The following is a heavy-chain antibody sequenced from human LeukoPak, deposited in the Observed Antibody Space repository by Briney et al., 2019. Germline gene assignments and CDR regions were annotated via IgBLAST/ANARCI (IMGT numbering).Heavy chain of an antibody. CDR1: GFIFTNYF. CDR3: ITGDYDFWSGFYSPNHYFDY. J-gene: IGHJ4*02. CDR2: IKGKTAAGAP. V-gene: IGHV3-15*01. D-gene: IGHD3-3*01. Sequence: GGSLRLSCAASGFIFTNYFMSWVRQAPGKGLEWVGRIKGKTAAGAPDYVASVKGRFTISRDDSENTLFLQMNSLKTEDTAVYYCITGDYDFWSGFYSPNHYFDYWGQGTLVTVSS.